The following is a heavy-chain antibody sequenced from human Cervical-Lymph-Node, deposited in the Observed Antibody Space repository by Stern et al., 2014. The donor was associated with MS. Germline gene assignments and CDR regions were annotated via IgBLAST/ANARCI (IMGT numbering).Heavy chain of an antibody. CDR2: IWYDGRNK. CDR1: GFTFSSYG. CDR3: ARGPPYYFDY. Sequence: VQLVESGGGVVQPGRSLRLSCAASGFTFSSYGMHWVRQAPGKGLEWVAVIWYDGRNKSYAASVKGRFTISRNNSKNTLYLQMNSLRAEYTAVYYCARGPPYYFDYWGQGTLVTVSS. J-gene: IGHJ4*02. V-gene: IGHV3-33*01.